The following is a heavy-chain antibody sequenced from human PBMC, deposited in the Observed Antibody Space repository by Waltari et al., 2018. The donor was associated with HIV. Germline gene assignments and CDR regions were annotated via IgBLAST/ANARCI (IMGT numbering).Heavy chain of an antibody. V-gene: IGHV3-74*02. CDR2: IHNDGSST. Sequence: EVQLVESGGVLVQPGGSLRLSCVASGFSLRPSWRPWVRQGPGKGLVGVSGIHNDGSSTSYADSVKGRFTISRDNAKNTLFLQMNSLRFEDTAVYYCTRDGGGHPFVGYGMDVWGQGTTVTVSS. J-gene: IGHJ6*02. CDR3: TRDGGGHPFVGYGMDV. CDR1: GFSLRPSW. D-gene: IGHD3-16*01.